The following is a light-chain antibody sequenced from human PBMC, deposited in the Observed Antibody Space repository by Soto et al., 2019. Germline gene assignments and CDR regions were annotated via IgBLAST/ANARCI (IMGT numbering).Light chain of an antibody. Sequence: EIVLTQSPVTLSLSPGERVTLSCRASQNIAKYLAWYQQRPGQAPRLLFYDPFNRATGIPPRFSGSGSGTDFTLTIRSLEPEDFAVYYCQQRSEWPWTLGQGTKLEVK. CDR2: DPF. CDR1: QNIAKY. CDR3: QQRSEWPWT. J-gene: IGKJ1*01. V-gene: IGKV3-11*01.